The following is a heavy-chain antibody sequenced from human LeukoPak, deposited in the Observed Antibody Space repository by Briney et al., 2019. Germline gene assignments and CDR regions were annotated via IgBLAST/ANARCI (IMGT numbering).Heavy chain of an antibody. Sequence: GGSLRLSCAASGFTFSRFWMSWVRQAPDKGLEWVANINEDGSEAYYVDSVKGRFTISRDNPKNSVSLQMNSLRAEDTALYYCARREWLRHERTGYYAFDAWGQGTLDTVSS. D-gene: IGHD1-26*01. CDR2: INEDGSEA. V-gene: IGHV3-7*01. CDR1: GFTFSRFW. CDR3: ARREWLRHERTGYYAFDA. J-gene: IGHJ5*02.